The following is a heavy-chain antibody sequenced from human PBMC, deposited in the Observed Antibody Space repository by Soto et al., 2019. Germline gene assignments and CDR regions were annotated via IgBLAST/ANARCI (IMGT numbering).Heavy chain of an antibody. D-gene: IGHD1-7*01. CDR2: INHSGST. Sequence: QVQLQQWGAGLLKPSETLSLTCAVYGGSFSGYYWSWIRQPPGKGLEWIGEINHSGSTNYNQSLKSRVTISVDTSKNQFSLKLSSVTAADTAVYYCARGGPRITGTTYYYYYYMDVWGKGTTVTVSS. J-gene: IGHJ6*03. CDR1: GGSFSGYY. CDR3: ARGGPRITGTTYYYYYYMDV. V-gene: IGHV4-34*01.